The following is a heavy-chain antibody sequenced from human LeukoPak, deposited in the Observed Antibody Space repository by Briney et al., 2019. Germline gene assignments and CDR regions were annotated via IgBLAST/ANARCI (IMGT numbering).Heavy chain of an antibody. V-gene: IGHV3-49*04. CDR1: GFTFGDYA. J-gene: IGHJ6*03. D-gene: IGHD3-3*01. Sequence: GRSLRLSCTASGFTFGDYAMSWVRQAPGKGLEWVGFIRSKAYGGTTEYAASVKGRFTISRDDSKSIAYLQMNSLKAEDTAVYYCARRMGLPGVTILGHYMDVWGKGTTVTVSS. CDR3: ARRMGLPGVTILGHYMDV. CDR2: IRSKAYGGTT.